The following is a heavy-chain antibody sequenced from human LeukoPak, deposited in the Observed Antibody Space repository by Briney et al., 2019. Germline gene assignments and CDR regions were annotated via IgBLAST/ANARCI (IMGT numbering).Heavy chain of an antibody. V-gene: IGHV3-23*01. CDR3: ANRGVGYYYMDV. D-gene: IGHD1-26*01. J-gene: IGHJ6*03. Sequence: GGSLRLSCAAYGFTFSDYAMTWVRQAPGKGLEWVSGISISGGTTYYAESVKGRFTISRDNSESTLYLQMNSLRAEDAAIYFCANRGVGYYYMDVWGKGSTVTVSS. CDR1: GFTFSDYA. CDR2: ISISGGTT.